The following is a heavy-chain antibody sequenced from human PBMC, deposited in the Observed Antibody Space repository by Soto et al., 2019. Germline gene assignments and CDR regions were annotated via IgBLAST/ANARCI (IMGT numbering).Heavy chain of an antibody. Sequence: QVPLVESGGGVVQPGRSLRLSCAASGFTFSSYAMHWVRQAPGKGLEWVAVILYDGSNKYYADSVKGRFTISRDNSKNTVYLQMNSLRAEDTDVYYCARGEFRKRWYSGCYYGKTPFDYWGQGTLVTVSS. CDR2: ILYDGSNK. V-gene: IGHV3-30-3*01. CDR3: ARGEFRKRWYSGCYYGKTPFDY. CDR1: GFTFSSYA. D-gene: IGHD1-26*01. J-gene: IGHJ4*02.